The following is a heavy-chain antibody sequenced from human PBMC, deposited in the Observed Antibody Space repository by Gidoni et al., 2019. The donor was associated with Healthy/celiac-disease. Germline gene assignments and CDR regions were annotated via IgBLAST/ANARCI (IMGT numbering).Heavy chain of an antibody. J-gene: IGHJ3*02. CDR3: AREGYCSSTSCLNDAFDI. V-gene: IGHV1-2*02. Sequence: QVQLVQSGAEVTKPGAPVKVSCKASGDTFTGYYLHWVRQAPGKGLEWMGWINPNSGGTNYAQKFQGRVTMTRDTAISTAYMELSRLRSDDTAVYYCAREGYCSSTSCLNDAFDIWGQGTMVTVSS. D-gene: IGHD2-2*01. CDR2: INPNSGGT. CDR1: GDTFTGYY.